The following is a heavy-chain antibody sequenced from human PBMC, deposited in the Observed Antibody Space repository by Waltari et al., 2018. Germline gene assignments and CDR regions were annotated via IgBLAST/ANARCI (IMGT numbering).Heavy chain of an antibody. CDR2: IDHSGST. J-gene: IGHJ4*02. V-gene: IGHV4-38-2*01. Sequence: QVQLQESGPGLVKPSETLSLTCAVSGYSISSGYYSGWIRQPPGKGLEWIGSIDHSGSTYYNPSLKSRVTISVDTSKNQFSLKLSSVTAADTAVYYCARGGPGSKYSSSWYVWGQGTLVTVSS. CDR3: ARGGPGSKYSSSWYV. D-gene: IGHD6-13*01. CDR1: GYSISSGYY.